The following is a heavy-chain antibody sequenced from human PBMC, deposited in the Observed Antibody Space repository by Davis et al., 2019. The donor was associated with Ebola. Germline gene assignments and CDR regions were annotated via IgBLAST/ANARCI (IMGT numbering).Heavy chain of an antibody. CDR2: IKEDGSEK. CDR3: ARDGVWDDFWIGFMDV. J-gene: IGHJ6*02. V-gene: IGHV3-7*03. Sequence: GESLKISCAASGFTFGSYWMSWVRQAQGKGLEWVANIKEDGSEKYYVDSVKGRFTISRDNAKNSLHLQVNSLRAEDTAVYYCARDGVWDDFWIGFMDVWGQGTTVTVSS. D-gene: IGHD3-3*01. CDR1: GFTFGSYW.